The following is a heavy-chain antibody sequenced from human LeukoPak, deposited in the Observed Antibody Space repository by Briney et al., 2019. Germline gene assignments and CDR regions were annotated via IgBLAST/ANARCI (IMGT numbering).Heavy chain of an antibody. Sequence: SVKVSCKASGYTFTSYGISWVRQAPGQGLEWMGGIIPIFGTANYAQKFQGRVTITADESTSTAYMELSSLRSEDTAVYYCARDPQTGTNAFDIWGQGTMVTVSS. D-gene: IGHD1-1*01. V-gene: IGHV1-69*13. CDR1: GYTFTSYG. CDR3: ARDPQTGTNAFDI. CDR2: IIPIFGTA. J-gene: IGHJ3*02.